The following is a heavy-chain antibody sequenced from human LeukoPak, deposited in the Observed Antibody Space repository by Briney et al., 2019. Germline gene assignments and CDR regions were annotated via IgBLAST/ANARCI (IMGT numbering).Heavy chain of an antibody. CDR3: AKDIYSSSWYYFDY. V-gene: IGHV3-30*02. D-gene: IGHD6-13*01. Sequence: GGSLTLSCAASGFTFSSYGMHWVRQAPGKGLEWVAFIRYDGSNKYYADFVKGRFTISRDNSKNTLYLQMNSLRAEDTAVYYCAKDIYSSSWYYFDYWGQGTLVTVSS. CDR2: IRYDGSNK. J-gene: IGHJ4*02. CDR1: GFTFSSYG.